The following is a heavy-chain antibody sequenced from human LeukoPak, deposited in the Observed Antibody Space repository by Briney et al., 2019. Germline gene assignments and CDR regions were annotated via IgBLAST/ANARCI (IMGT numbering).Heavy chain of an antibody. V-gene: IGHV3-74*01. CDR2: INSDGSST. Sequence: GGSLRLSCAASGFTFSSYWMHWVRQAPGKGLVWASRINSDGSSTSYADSVKGRFTISRDNAKSTLYLQMNSLRAEDTAVYYCARGGPGGVTRGWYFDLWGRGTLVTVSS. J-gene: IGHJ2*01. CDR1: GFTFSSYW. CDR3: ARGGPGGVTRGWYFDL. D-gene: IGHD3-16*01.